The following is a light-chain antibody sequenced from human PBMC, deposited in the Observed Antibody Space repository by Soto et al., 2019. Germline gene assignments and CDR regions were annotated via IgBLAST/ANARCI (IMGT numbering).Light chain of an antibody. CDR3: GTWDSSLSAVV. CDR2: DNN. V-gene: IGLV1-51*01. Sequence: QSVLAQPPSVSAAPGQKVTISCSGSSSNIGNNYVSWYQQLPGTAPKLLIYDNNKRPSGIPDRFSGSQSGTSATLGITGLQTGDEADYYCGTWDSSLSAVVFGTGTKVTV. CDR1: SSNIGNNY. J-gene: IGLJ1*01.